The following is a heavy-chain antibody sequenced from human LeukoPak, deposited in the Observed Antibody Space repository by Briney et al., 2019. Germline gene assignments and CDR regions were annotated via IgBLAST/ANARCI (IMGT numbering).Heavy chain of an antibody. Sequence: PGGSLRLSCAASGFTFSSYAMSWVRQAPGKGLEWVSAISGSGGSTYYADSVKGRFTISRDNSKNTLYLQMNSLRAEDTAVYYCARKSNLNYDFWSGYYPFDYWGQGTLVTVSS. CDR2: ISGSGGST. CDR3: ARKSNLNYDFWSGYYPFDY. D-gene: IGHD3-3*01. J-gene: IGHJ4*02. V-gene: IGHV3-23*01. CDR1: GFTFSSYA.